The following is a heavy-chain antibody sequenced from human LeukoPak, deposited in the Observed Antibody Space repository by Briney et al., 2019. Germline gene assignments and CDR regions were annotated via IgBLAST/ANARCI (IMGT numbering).Heavy chain of an antibody. CDR2: IYYSGST. CDR3: ARLMPTCSSTSCRRSAFDI. V-gene: IGHV4-39*01. CDR1: GAYN. D-gene: IGHD2-2*01. Sequence: SETLSLTCTVSGAYNWGWIRQPPGKGLEWIGSIYYSGSTSYNPSLKSRLTISVDTSENQFSLKLSSVTAADTAVYYCARLMPTCSSTSCRRSAFDIWGQGTMVIVSS. J-gene: IGHJ3*02.